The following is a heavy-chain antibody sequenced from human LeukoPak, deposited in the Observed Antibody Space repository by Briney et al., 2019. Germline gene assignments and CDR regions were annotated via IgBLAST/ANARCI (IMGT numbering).Heavy chain of an antibody. CDR2: IKQDGSEK. D-gene: IGHD2-2*01. CDR1: GLTFSSYW. J-gene: IGHJ4*02. V-gene: IGHV3-7*04. CDR3: ARVSAYFDY. Sequence: GGSLRLSCAASGLTFSSYWMSWVRQAPGKGLEWVGNIKQDGSEKYYVDPVKGRFTISRDNAKNSLYLQMNSLRAEDTAVYYCARVSAYFDYWGQGTLVTVSS.